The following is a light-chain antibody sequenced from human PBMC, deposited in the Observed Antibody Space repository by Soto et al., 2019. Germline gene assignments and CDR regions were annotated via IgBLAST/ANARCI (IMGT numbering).Light chain of an antibody. CDR2: DNN. CDR1: SSDVGGYNY. V-gene: IGLV1-51*01. CDR3: GTWDSSLSGGV. Sequence: QSALTQPASVSGSPGQSITISCTGTSSDVGGYNYVSWYQQHPGKAPKLMIYDNNKRPSGIPDRFSGSKSGTSATLGITGLQTGDEADYYCGTWDSSLSGGVFGTGTKLTVL. J-gene: IGLJ1*01.